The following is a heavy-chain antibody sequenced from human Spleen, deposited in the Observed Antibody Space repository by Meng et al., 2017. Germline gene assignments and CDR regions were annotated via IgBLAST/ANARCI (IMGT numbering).Heavy chain of an antibody. J-gene: IGHJ4*02. CDR1: GGTFSSYA. CDR3: ARGGDYYGSGSDHDY. CDR2: INTNTGNP. V-gene: IGHV7-4-1*02. Sequence: ASVKVSCKASGGTFSSYAISWVRQAPGQGLEWMGWINTNTGNPTYAQGFTGRFVFSLDTSVSTAYLQISSLKAEDTAVYYCARGGDYYGSGSDHDYWGQGTLVTVSS. D-gene: IGHD3-10*01.